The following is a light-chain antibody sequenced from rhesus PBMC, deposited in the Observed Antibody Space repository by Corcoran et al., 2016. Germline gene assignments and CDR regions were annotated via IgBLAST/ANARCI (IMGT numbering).Light chain of an antibody. V-gene: IGKV3-42*03. CDR1: QSVSSS. J-gene: IGKJ2*01. Sequence: EIVLTQSPATLSLSPGERATLSCRASQSVSSSLAWYPQKPEQAPRLLIYGASSRHPGSPDRFRVSGSGTDCTLTISSLEPEDFAVYYCQQYSNWPHSFGQGTKVEIK. CDR3: QQYSNWPHS. CDR2: GAS.